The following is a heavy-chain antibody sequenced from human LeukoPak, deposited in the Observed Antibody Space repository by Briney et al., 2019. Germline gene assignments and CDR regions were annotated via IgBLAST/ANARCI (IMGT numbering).Heavy chain of an antibody. J-gene: IGHJ4*02. V-gene: IGHV1-2*02. CDR1: GYTFTGYY. CDR3: ARVAVGATEYYFDY. CDR2: INPNSGGT. Sequence: ASVKVSCKASGYTFTGYYMHWVRQAPGQGLEWMGWINPNSGGTNYAQKFQGRVTMTRDTSISTAYMELSSLRSEDTAVYYCARVAVGATEYYFDYWGQGTLVTVSS. D-gene: IGHD1-26*01.